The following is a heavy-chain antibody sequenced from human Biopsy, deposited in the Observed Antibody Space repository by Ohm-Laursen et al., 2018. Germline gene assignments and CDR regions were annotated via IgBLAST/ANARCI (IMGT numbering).Heavy chain of an antibody. CDR3: ARDRGYYSDRTVPGYFDL. D-gene: IGHD3-22*01. CDR1: GGSISSYY. Sequence: DTLSLTCTVSGGSISSYYWNWIRQPPGKGLEWIGYIYYTGSTDYNPSLQSRVTISVDTSKNHFSLRLRSVTPADTAIYYCARDRGYYSDRTVPGYFDLWGRGTLVTVSS. CDR2: IYYTGST. J-gene: IGHJ2*01. V-gene: IGHV4-59*01.